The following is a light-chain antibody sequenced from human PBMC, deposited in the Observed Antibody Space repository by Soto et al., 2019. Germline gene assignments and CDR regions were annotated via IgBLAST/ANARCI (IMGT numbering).Light chain of an antibody. CDR2: GAS. V-gene: IGKV3-20*01. CDR1: QSVSSSY. CDR3: QQYRSSPPWT. Sequence: EIVLTQSPGTLSLSPGERATLSCRASQSVSSSYLAWYQQKPGQAPRLLIYGASSRATGIPDRFSGSGSGTDFTLTISRLEPEDFAVYYCQQYRSSPPWTFGQGTNVEIK. J-gene: IGKJ1*01.